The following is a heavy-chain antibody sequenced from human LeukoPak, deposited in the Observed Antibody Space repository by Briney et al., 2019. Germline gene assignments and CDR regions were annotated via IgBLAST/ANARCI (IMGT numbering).Heavy chain of an antibody. CDR3: ARDLGWFDS. J-gene: IGHJ5*01. V-gene: IGHV6-1*01. CDR2: TYYRSKWYS. CDR1: GDSISSNSVA. Sequence: SQTLSLTCAISGDSISSNSVAWNWIRQSPSRGLEWLGRTYYRSKWYSDYPLSVKSRITINPDTSKNQFSLHLNSVTPKDTAVYYCARDLGWFDSWGQGTLVTVSS.